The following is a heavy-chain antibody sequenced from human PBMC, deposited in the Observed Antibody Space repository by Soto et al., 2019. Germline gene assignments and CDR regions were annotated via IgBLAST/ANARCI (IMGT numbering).Heavy chain of an antibody. CDR1: GGTFSSYA. J-gene: IGHJ6*02. CDR3: ARDPVAGNSYYYYGMDV. V-gene: IGHV1-69*13. Sequence: SVKVSCKASGGTFSSYAISWVRQAPGQGLEWMGGIIPIFGTANYAQKFQGRVTITADESTSTAYMELSSLRSEDTAVYYCARDPVAGNSYYYYGMDVWGQGTTVTVSS. D-gene: IGHD6-19*01. CDR2: IIPIFGTA.